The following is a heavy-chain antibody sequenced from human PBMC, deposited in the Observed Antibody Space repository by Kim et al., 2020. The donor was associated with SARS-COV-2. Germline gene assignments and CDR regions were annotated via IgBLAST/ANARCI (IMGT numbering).Heavy chain of an antibody. J-gene: IGHJ4*02. V-gene: IGHV3-64D*09. CDR3: VKAPPHGAAQAYFDY. D-gene: IGHD6-6*01. Sequence: DSVKGRFTISRDNSKNTLYLQMSSLRAEDTAVYYCVKAPPHGAAQAYFDYWGQGTLVTVSS.